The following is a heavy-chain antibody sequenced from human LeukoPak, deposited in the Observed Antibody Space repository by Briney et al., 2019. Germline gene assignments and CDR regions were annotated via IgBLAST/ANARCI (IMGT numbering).Heavy chain of an antibody. D-gene: IGHD6-13*01. Sequence: SETLSLTCTVSDGSISSSSYYWGWIRQPPGKGLEWIGSIYYSGSTYYNPSLKSRVTISVDTSKNQFSLKLSSVTAADTAVYYCARHGRSGTGFDYWGQGTLVTVSS. V-gene: IGHV4-39*01. CDR3: ARHGRSGTGFDY. J-gene: IGHJ4*02. CDR1: DGSISSSSYY. CDR2: IYYSGST.